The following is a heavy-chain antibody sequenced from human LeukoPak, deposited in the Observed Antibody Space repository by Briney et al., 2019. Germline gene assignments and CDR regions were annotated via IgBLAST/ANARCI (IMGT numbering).Heavy chain of an antibody. V-gene: IGHV4-4*08. D-gene: IGHD3-10*01. CDR2: MYNSGST. CDR1: GGSISGSY. J-gene: IGHJ3*02. Sequence: PSETLSLTCTVSGGSISGSYWSWIRQPPGKGLEWIAYMYNSGSTNYNPSLKSRVTISVDTSKNQFSLKLSSVTAADTAVYYCAREYGITMVRGVIPEGIAFGIWGQGTMVTVSS. CDR3: AREYGITMVRGVIPEGIAFGI.